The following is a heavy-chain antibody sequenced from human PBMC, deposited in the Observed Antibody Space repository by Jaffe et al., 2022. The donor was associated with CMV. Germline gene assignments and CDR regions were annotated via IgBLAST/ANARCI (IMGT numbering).Heavy chain of an antibody. J-gene: IGHJ6*02. Sequence: QMQLVQSGPEVKKPGTSVKVSCKASGFTFTSSAVQWVRQARGQRLEWIGWIVVGSGNTNYAQKFQERVTITRDMSTSTAYMELSSLRSEDTAVYYCAAGEQAAGLYYYYGMDVWGQGTTVTVSS. V-gene: IGHV1-58*01. CDR3: AAGEQAAGLYYYYGMDV. CDR1: GFTFTSSA. D-gene: IGHD6-13*01. CDR2: IVVGSGNT.